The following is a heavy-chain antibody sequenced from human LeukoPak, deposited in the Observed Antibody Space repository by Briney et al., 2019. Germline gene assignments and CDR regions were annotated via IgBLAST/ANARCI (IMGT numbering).Heavy chain of an antibody. CDR3: AGREVALSGDAFDI. J-gene: IGHJ3*02. V-gene: IGHV4-39*07. Sequence: SETLSLTCTVSGGSISSSSYYWGWIRQPPGKGLEWIGSIYYSGSTYYNPSLKSRVTISVDTSKNQFSLKPSSVTAADTAVYYCAGREVALSGDAFDIWGQGTKVTVSS. CDR1: GGSISSSSYY. D-gene: IGHD5-12*01. CDR2: IYYSGST.